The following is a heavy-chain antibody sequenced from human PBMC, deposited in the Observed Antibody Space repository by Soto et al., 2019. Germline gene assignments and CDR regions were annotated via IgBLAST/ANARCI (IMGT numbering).Heavy chain of an antibody. V-gene: IGHV4-39*01. J-gene: IGHJ4*02. Sequence: QLQASGPALVKPSETLSLSCTVSGGSISNTDYYWGWIRQPPGKGLEYLGAISYSGNTYYTPSLKSRVTMSVDTSNKQFSLKLRSVTAADTAIYYCTRQRTVTLARGLVWGQGMLVTVPS. CDR1: GGSISNTDYY. CDR3: TRQRTVTLARGLV. D-gene: IGHD3-10*01. CDR2: ISYSGNT.